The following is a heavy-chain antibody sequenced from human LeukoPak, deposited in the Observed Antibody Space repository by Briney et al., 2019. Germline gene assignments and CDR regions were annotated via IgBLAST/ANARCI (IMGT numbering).Heavy chain of an antibody. CDR2: IIPILGIA. CDR1: GGTFSSYA. V-gene: IGHV1-69*04. D-gene: IGHD3-22*01. CDR3: ARGSSGYSRGAFDI. J-gene: IGHJ3*02. Sequence: GASVKVSCKASGGTFSSYAISWVRQAPGQGLEWMGRIIPILGIANYAQKFQGRVTITADKSTSTAYMELSSLRSEDTAVYYCARGSSGYSRGAFDIWGQGTMVTVSS.